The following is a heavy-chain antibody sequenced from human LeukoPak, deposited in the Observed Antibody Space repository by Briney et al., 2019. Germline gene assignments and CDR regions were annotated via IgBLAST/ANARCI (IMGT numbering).Heavy chain of an antibody. V-gene: IGHV3-49*04. CDR2: IRSRAYGGAS. D-gene: IGHD2-2*01. CDR1: GFTFSSYA. CDR3: TTDRRGYTSCWYDS. J-gene: IGHJ5*01. Sequence: PGGSLRLSCAASGFTFSSYAMNWVRQAPGKGLEWVGLIRSRAYGGASQYAASVKDRFSISRDDSKNIAYLQMNSLKIDDTAMYYCTTDRRGYTSCWYDSWGQGTLVTVSS.